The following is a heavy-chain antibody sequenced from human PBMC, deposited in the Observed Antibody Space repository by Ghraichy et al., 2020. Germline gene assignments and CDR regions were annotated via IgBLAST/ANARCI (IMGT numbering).Heavy chain of an antibody. CDR1: GFTLGSYW. CDR2: IKQDGSER. D-gene: IGHD3-16*01. CDR3: VRDFGGGGY. J-gene: IGHJ4*02. Sequence: GASLNISCAASGFTLGSYWMSWVRQAPGKGLEWVANIKQDGSERHYVDSVKGRFTISRDNAKNSLYLQMNSLRAEDTAVYYCVRDFGGGGYWGQGTLVTVSS. V-gene: IGHV3-7*01.